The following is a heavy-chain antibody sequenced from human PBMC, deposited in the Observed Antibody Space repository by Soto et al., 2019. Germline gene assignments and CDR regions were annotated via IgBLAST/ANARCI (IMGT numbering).Heavy chain of an antibody. CDR1: GYTFIGYY. Sequence: QVQLVQSGAEVKKTGASVKVSCKASGYTFIGYYIHWVRQAPGQGLEWMGWINPNSGGTNYAQRFQGWVTMTRDRSISKAYMELSRLNSDDTAVYYCARVGGGLASLGYYGMDVWGQGTTVTVSS. CDR2: INPNSGGT. J-gene: IGHJ6*02. V-gene: IGHV1-2*04. CDR3: ARVGGGLASLGYYGMDV. D-gene: IGHD3-10*01.